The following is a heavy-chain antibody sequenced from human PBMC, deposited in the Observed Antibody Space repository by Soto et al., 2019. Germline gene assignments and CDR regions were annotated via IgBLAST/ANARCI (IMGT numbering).Heavy chain of an antibody. CDR1: GFTFSSYA. CDR3: AKDPLPFVYSYCYPSYYFDY. D-gene: IGHD5-18*01. Sequence: EVQLLVSGGSLVQPGGSLRLSCAASGFTFSSYAMSWVRQAPGKGLEWVSAISGSGGSAYCGDSMRGRFTSSRDNSKNTLYLQMNSLRAEDTAVYYCAKDPLPFVYSYCYPSYYFDYWGQGTLVTVSS. CDR2: ISGSGGSA. J-gene: IGHJ4*02. V-gene: IGHV3-23*01.